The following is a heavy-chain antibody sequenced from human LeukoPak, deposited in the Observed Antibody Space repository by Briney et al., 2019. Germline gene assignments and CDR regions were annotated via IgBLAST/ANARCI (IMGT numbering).Heavy chain of an antibody. D-gene: IGHD4-17*01. Sequence: QPGGSLRLSCAASGFTFSSYAMHWVRQAPGKGLEWVAVISYDGSNKYYADSVKGRFTISRDNSKNTLYLQMNSLRAEDTAVYYCARVSPNTVTTLQYFDYWGQGTLVTVSS. V-gene: IGHV3-30*04. CDR3: ARVSPNTVTTLQYFDY. CDR1: GFTFSSYA. J-gene: IGHJ4*02. CDR2: ISYDGSNK.